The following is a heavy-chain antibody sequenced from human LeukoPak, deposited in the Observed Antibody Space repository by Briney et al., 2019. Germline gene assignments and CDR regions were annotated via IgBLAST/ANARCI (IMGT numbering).Heavy chain of an antibody. CDR2: LYYSGST. CDR3: ARQVLRDCSSTSCHDY. Sequence: SETLSLTCTVSGGSISSSNYYWGWIRQPPGKGLEWIGSLYYSGSTYYNPSLKSRLTISVDTSKNQFSLKLSSVTAADTAVYYCARQVLRDCSSTSCHDYWGQGTLVTVSS. CDR1: GGSISSSNYY. J-gene: IGHJ4*02. D-gene: IGHD2-2*01. V-gene: IGHV4-39*07.